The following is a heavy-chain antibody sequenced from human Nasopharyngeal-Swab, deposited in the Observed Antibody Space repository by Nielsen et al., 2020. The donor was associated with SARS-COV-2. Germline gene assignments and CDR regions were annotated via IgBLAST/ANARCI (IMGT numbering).Heavy chain of an antibody. D-gene: IGHD5-12*01. CDR1: GFIFRRDR. J-gene: IGHJ4*02. CDR2: IKQDGSET. V-gene: IGHV3-7*03. CDR3: ARDLGHSGYDLYDY. Sequence: GASLKTSCADSGFIFRRDRMCWVRPAPGEGLEWVANIKQDGSETYSVDSVKGRFTISRDNAKNSLYLQMNSLRAEDTAVYYCARDLGHSGYDLYDYWGQGTLVTVSS.